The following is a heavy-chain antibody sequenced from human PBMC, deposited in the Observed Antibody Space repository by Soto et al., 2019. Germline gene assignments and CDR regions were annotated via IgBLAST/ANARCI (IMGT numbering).Heavy chain of an antibody. D-gene: IGHD2-15*01. V-gene: IGHV3-23*01. CDR1: GFTFSSYA. J-gene: IGHJ6*02. CDR2: ISGSGGST. CDR3: AKARTNDPYCSGGSCANYYYYGMDV. Sequence: EVQLLESGGGLVQPGGSLRLSCAASGFTFSSYAMSWVRQAPGKGLEWVSAISGSGGSTYYADSVKGRFTISRDNSKNTLYLQMNSLRAEDTAVYYCAKARTNDPYCSGGSCANYYYYGMDVCGQGTTVTVSS.